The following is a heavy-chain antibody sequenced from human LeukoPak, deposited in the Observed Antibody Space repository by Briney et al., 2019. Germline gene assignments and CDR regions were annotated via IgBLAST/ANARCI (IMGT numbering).Heavy chain of an antibody. J-gene: IGHJ5*02. V-gene: IGHV1-2*02. CDR3: ARDIVVVVAAENWFDP. D-gene: IGHD2-15*01. Sequence: ASVKVSCKASGYTFTGYYMHWVRQAPGQGLEWMGWINPNSGGTNYAQKFQGRVTMTRDTSISTAYMELSRLRSDDTAVYYCARDIVVVVAAENWFDPWGQGTLVTVSP. CDR1: GYTFTGYY. CDR2: INPNSGGT.